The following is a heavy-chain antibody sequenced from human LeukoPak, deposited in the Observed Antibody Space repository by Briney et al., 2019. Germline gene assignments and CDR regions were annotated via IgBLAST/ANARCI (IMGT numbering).Heavy chain of an antibody. CDR3: ARRDCVGDCYSNWFDP. D-gene: IGHD2-21*02. V-gene: IGHV1-18*01. J-gene: IGHJ5*02. CDR1: GYTFTSYG. Sequence: ASVKVSCKASGYTFTSYGISWVRQAPGQGLEWMGWISAYNGNTNYAQKLQGRVTMTTDTSTRTVYMELSSLESEDTAVYYCARRDCVGDCYSNWFDPWGQGTLVTVSS. CDR2: ISAYNGNT.